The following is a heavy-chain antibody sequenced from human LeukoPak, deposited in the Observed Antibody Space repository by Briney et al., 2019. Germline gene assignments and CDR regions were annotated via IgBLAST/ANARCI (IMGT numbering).Heavy chain of an antibody. CDR2: VNQGGTEK. CDR3: AREHYFYHMDG. CDR1: GFTFSSQW. J-gene: IGHJ6*03. V-gene: IGHV3-7*01. Sequence: PGGSLRLSCAASGFTFSSQWMSWVRQAPGKGLEWVANVNQGGTEKYYVDSVKGRFTIPRDNAENSLYLQMNSLRAGDTAVYYCAREHYFYHMDGWGEGTTVTVSS.